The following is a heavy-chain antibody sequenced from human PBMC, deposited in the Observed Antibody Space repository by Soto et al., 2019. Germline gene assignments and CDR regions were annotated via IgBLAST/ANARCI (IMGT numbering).Heavy chain of an antibody. D-gene: IGHD1-26*01. CDR1: GYTFTTSG. V-gene: IGHV1-18*01. CDR2: ISTYNGDT. J-gene: IGHJ6*02. Sequence: GPGVKKPGASVKVSCEASGYTFTTSGISWVRQAPGQGLEWMGGISTYNGDTNSAQKFQGRVTMTADTSTGTVYMELMSLKSDDTAVYYCARQGSWPYYYYGLDVWGQGTTVTVSS. CDR3: ARQGSWPYYYYGLDV.